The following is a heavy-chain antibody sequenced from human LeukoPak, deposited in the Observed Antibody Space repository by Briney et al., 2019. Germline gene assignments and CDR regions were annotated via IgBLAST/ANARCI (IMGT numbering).Heavy chain of an antibody. D-gene: IGHD2-21*02. V-gene: IGHV3-74*01. Sequence: HPGGSLRPSCAGSGFSFSTYWMHWVRQAPGKGLEWVSNINEDGGITNYAGSVKGRLTISRDNAKDTLFLQMKSLRVEDTALYYCARDVRGDRDSWGQGTLVTVSS. CDR3: ARDVRGDRDS. CDR1: GFSFSTYW. CDR2: INEDGGIT. J-gene: IGHJ4*02.